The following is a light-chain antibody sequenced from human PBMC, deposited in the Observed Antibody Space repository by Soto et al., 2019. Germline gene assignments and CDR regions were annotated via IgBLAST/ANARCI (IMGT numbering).Light chain of an antibody. V-gene: IGKV3-15*01. CDR1: QSVSSN. Sequence: EVVMMQAPAALSVSPGERATLSCRASQSVSSNLAWYQQKPGQAPRLLIYGASTRATGIPARFSGSGSGTEFTLTISSLQSEDFAVYYCQQSNNWPGTFGGGTKV. CDR3: QQSNNWPGT. J-gene: IGKJ4*01. CDR2: GAS.